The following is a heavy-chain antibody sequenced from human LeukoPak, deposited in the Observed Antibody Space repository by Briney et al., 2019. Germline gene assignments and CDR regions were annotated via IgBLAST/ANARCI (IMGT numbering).Heavy chain of an antibody. J-gene: IGHJ4*02. CDR1: GFTFSSYG. Sequence: GGSLRLSCAASGFTFSSYGMHWVRHAPGKGLGWVAVIWYDGSNKYYADSVKGRFPIPRDNSKNTLYLQMNSLRAEDTAVYYCGKGGGGGAAPGDDYWGQRTLVTVSS. V-gene: IGHV3-33*06. CDR3: GKGGGGGAAPGDDY. CDR2: IWYDGSNK. D-gene: IGHD6-6*01.